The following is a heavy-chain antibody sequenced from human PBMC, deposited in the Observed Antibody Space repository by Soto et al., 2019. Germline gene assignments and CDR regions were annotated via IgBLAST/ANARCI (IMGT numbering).Heavy chain of an antibody. CDR2: IWYDGSNK. V-gene: IGHV3-33*01. CDR3: ARDLFSRYCSGGSCYSDVGGYFDY. Sequence: PGESLKISCAASGFTFSSYGMHWVRQAPGKGLEWVAVIWYDGSNKYYADSVEGRFTISRDNSKNTLYLQMNSLRAEDTAVYYCARDLFSRYCSGGSCYSDVGGYFDYWGQGTLVTVSS. CDR1: GFTFSSYG. J-gene: IGHJ4*02. D-gene: IGHD2-15*01.